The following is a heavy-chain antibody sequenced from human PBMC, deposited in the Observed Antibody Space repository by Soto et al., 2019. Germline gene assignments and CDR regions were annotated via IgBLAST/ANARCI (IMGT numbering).Heavy chain of an antibody. V-gene: IGHV3-74*01. CDR3: ARGYYDFWSGTRKGMDV. D-gene: IGHD3-3*01. CDR2: INSDGSST. Sequence: GGSLRLSCAASGFTFSSYWMHWVRQAPGKGLVWVSRINSDGSSTSYADSVKGRFTISRDNAKNTLYLQMNSLRAEDTAVYYCARGYYDFWSGTRKGMDVWGQGTTVTVSS. J-gene: IGHJ6*02. CDR1: GFTFSSYW.